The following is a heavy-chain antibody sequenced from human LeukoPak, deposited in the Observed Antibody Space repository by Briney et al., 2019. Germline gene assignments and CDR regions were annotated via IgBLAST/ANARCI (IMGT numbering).Heavy chain of an antibody. CDR1: GYSISSGYY. D-gene: IGHD2-21*02. CDR3: ARAYCGGDCYSCYYYMDV. Sequence: SETLSLTCAVSGYSISSGYYWGWIRQPPGKGLEWIGSIYHSGSTYYNPSLKSRVTISVDTSKNQFSLKLSSVTAADTAVYYCARAYCGGDCYSCYYYMDVWGKGTTVTVSS. CDR2: IYHSGST. J-gene: IGHJ6*03. V-gene: IGHV4-38-2*01.